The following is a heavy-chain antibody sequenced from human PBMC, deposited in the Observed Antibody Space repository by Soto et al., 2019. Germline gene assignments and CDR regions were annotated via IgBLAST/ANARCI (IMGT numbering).Heavy chain of an antibody. J-gene: IGHJ5*02. V-gene: IGHV3-33*01. Sequence: QVQLVESGGGVVQPGRSLRLSCAASGFTFSSYGMHWVRQAPGKGLEWVAVIWYDGSNKYYADSVKGRFTISRDNSKNTLYLQMNSLRAEDTAVYYCARDWYDYVWGSMQYDQAKTNWFDPWGQGTLVTVSS. D-gene: IGHD3-16*01. CDR1: GFTFSSYG. CDR2: IWYDGSNK. CDR3: ARDWYDYVWGSMQYDQAKTNWFDP.